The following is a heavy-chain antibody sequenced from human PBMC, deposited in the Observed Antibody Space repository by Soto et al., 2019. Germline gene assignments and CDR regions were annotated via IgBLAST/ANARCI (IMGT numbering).Heavy chain of an antibody. CDR2: IKQDGSEK. CDR1: GFTFSSYW. J-gene: IGHJ4*02. Sequence: GGSLRLSCAASGFTFSSYWMSWVRQAPGKGLEWVANIKQDGSEKYYVDSVKGRFTISRDNAKNSLYLQMNSLRAEDTAVYYCARDRKGEENYDILTVYYYWGQGTLVTVSS. CDR3: ARDRKGEENYDILTVYYY. D-gene: IGHD3-9*01. V-gene: IGHV3-7*01.